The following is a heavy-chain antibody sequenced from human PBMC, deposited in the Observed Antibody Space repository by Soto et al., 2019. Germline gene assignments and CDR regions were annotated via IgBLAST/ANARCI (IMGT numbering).Heavy chain of an antibody. Sequence: PSETLSLTCTVSGGSISISNYYWAWVRQPPGMGPEWIGSIYYSGTTYYSRSLKSRVTISVDTSKSQSSLKLTSVTAADAAVYYCVRHEVHPSFDYWGQGALVTAPQ. CDR2: IYYSGTT. J-gene: IGHJ4*02. CDR3: VRHEVHPSFDY. CDR1: GGSISISNYY. V-gene: IGHV4-39*01.